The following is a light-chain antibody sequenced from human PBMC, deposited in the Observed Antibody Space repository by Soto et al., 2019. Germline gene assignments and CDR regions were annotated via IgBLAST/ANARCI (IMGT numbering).Light chain of an antibody. V-gene: IGKV3-20*01. CDR3: QQYGSSPPEIT. Sequence: EMVLTQSPGTLSLSPGERATLSCRASQSVSSSYLAWYQQKPGQAPRLLIYGASSRATGIPDRFSGSGSGTDFTLTISRLEPEDVAVYYCQQYGSSPPEITFGQGTRLEIK. J-gene: IGKJ5*01. CDR1: QSVSSSY. CDR2: GAS.